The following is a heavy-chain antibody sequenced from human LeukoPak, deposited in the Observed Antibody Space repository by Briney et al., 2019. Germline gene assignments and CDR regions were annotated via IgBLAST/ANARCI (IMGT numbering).Heavy chain of an antibody. CDR2: IWYDGSNK. CDR1: GFTFSSYG. J-gene: IGHJ5*02. D-gene: IGHD2-2*01. CDR3: ARGIVVKPSANWFDP. Sequence: GRSLRLSCAASGFTFSSYGMHWVRQAPGKGLEWVAVIWYDGSNKYYADSVKGRFTISRDNSKNTLYLQMNSLRAEDTAVYYCARGIVVKPSANWFDPWGQGTPVTVSS. V-gene: IGHV3-33*01.